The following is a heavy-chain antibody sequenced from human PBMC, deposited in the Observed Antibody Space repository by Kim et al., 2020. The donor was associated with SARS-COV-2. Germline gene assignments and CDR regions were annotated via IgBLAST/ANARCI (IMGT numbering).Heavy chain of an antibody. J-gene: IGHJ4*02. V-gene: IGHV3-48*02. D-gene: IGHD6-13*01. Sequence: YYADSVKGRFTISRDKAKNSLYLQMNSLRDEDTAVYYCARGGPYSSSWYYWGQGTLVTVSS. CDR3: ARGGPYSSSWYY.